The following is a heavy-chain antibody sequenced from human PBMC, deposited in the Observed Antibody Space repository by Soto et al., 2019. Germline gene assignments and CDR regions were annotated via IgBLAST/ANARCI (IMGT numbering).Heavy chain of an antibody. D-gene: IGHD5-18*01. J-gene: IGHJ5*02. Sequence: QLQLQESGPGLVKPSETLSLTCPVSGGSISGYYLSWLRQPPGKGLEWIAFIHYTGSSNSNPSLKSRVTISVDTSKTQFSLKLSSVTAAAPAVYYCARHSNEYRKSLDSWGQGTLVTVSS. CDR2: IHYTGSS. V-gene: IGHV4-59*08. CDR1: GGSISGYY. CDR3: ARHSNEYRKSLDS.